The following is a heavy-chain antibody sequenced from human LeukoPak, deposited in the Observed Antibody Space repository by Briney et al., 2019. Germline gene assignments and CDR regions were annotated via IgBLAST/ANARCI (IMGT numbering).Heavy chain of an antibody. V-gene: IGHV4-30-4*01. Sequence: TSETLSLTCTVSGGSISSGDYYWSWIRQPPGKGLEWIGYIYYSGSTYYNPSLKSRVTISVDTSKNQFSLKLSSVTAADTAVYYCAGSPAFWSYQLYYFDYWGQGTLVTVSS. J-gene: IGHJ4*02. CDR3: AGSPAFWSYQLYYFDY. CDR1: GGSISSGDYY. CDR2: IYYSGST. D-gene: IGHD3-3*01.